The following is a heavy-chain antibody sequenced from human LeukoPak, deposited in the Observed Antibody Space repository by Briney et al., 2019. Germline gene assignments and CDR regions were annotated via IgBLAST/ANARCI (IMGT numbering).Heavy chain of an antibody. CDR2: IYSGDTT. Sequence: PGGSLRLSCAASGFTVISDYMSWVRQAPGKGLEWVSVIYSGDTTYYADSVRGRFIISRDNSKNTLYLHMNDLRAEDTAVYYCARGSPIRDWGQGTLVTVSS. D-gene: IGHD3-16*01. V-gene: IGHV3-66*01. J-gene: IGHJ4*02. CDR1: GFTVISDY. CDR3: ARGSPIRD.